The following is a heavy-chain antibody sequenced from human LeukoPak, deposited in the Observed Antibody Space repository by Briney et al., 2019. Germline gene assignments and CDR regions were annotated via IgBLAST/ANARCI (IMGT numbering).Heavy chain of an antibody. CDR3: ARDRFWSGTYPDYYGMDV. Sequence: ASVKVSCKASGYTFTGHYMHWVRQAPGQGLEWMGWINPNSGGTNYAQKFQGRVTMTRDTSISTAYMELSRLRSDDTAVYYCARDRFWSGTYPDYYGMDVWGQGTTVTVSS. V-gene: IGHV1-2*02. J-gene: IGHJ6*02. CDR1: GYTFTGHY. CDR2: INPNSGGT. D-gene: IGHD3-3*01.